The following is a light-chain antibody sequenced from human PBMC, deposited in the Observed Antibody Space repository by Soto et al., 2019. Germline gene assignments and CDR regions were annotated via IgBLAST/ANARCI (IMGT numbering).Light chain of an antibody. CDR3: QHDHNWPPYT. V-gene: IGKV3-15*01. Sequence: IVMTQSPATLSVSPGERATLSCRASQSVSIHLAWYQQKPGQAPRLLIYGASTRATGVPARFSGSGSGTDFALIISSLQSEDFAVYYCQHDHNWPPYTFGQGTKLEIK. J-gene: IGKJ2*01. CDR2: GAS. CDR1: QSVSIH.